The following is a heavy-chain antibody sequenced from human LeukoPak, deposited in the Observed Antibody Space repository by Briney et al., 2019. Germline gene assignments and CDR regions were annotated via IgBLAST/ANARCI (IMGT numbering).Heavy chain of an antibody. CDR2: INPSGSTT. CDR1: GYTFSNYY. V-gene: IGHV1-46*04. J-gene: IGHJ4*02. CDR3: ARGLVTNCDH. Sequence: GASVKLSCKASGYTFSNYYMHWVRQAPGHGLEWMGKINPSGSTTNYAQNLQGRVTITRDTSKSTVYMELCSLRAEDTAVYFCARGLVTNCDHWGGGTGVSVP. D-gene: IGHD4-11*01.